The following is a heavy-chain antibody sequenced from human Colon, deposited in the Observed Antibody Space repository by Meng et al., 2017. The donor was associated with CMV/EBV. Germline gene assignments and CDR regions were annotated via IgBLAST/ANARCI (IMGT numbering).Heavy chain of an antibody. J-gene: IGHJ6*02. CDR1: GFTFSPYW. V-gene: IGHV3-74*01. Sequence: GGSLRLSCAASGFTFSPYWMHWVRQVPGKGLVWVSRISPDGRSTNYVDSVKGRFTISRDNAEDTVFLHMSNLRSDDAAVYHCVRGGTYSGSIDVWGQGTTVTVSS. CDR2: ISPDGRST. CDR3: VRGGTYSGSIDV. D-gene: IGHD2-15*01.